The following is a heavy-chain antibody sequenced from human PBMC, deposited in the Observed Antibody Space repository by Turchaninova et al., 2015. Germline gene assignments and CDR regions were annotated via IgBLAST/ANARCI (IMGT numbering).Heavy chain of an antibody. J-gene: IGHJ4*01. Sequence: QVQLVQSGVEVKKPGASVKVSCKASGYTFTSYGISWMRQAPGQGLEWMGWINCNTGGTKDAQDFQDRVTMPTDSSTGTASMELRGLRSDDTAVYYCARDRTIGAPHFDYWGQGTLVTVSS. V-gene: IGHV1-18*04. D-gene: IGHD3-3*01. CDR3: ARDRTIGAPHFDY. CDR2: INCNTGGT. CDR1: GYTFTSYG.